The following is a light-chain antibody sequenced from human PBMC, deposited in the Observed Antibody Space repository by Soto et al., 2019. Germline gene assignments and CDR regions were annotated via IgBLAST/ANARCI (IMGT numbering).Light chain of an antibody. Sequence: QSVLAQPRSVSGSPGQLLTISCTGTSSDVDDYRYVSWYQQSPRKAPTLVIYDGTKRPSGVPDRFSGSNSGNTASLTISGLQAEDEADYYCCSYVTTPEIFGTGTKVTVL. V-gene: IGLV2-11*01. CDR1: SSDVDDYRY. J-gene: IGLJ1*01. CDR3: CSYVTTPEI. CDR2: DGT.